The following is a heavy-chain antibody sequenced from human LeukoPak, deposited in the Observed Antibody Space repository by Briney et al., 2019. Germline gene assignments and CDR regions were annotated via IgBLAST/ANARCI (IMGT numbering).Heavy chain of an antibody. CDR2: ISSSGSTI. CDR1: GFTFSSYE. J-gene: IGHJ5*02. V-gene: IGHV3-48*03. CDR3: ARDGASDGWFDP. Sequence: GGSLRLSCAASGFTFSSYEMNWVRQAPGKGLEWVSYISSSGSTIYYADSVKGRFTISRDNAKNSLYLQMNSLRAEDTAVYYCARDGASDGWFDPWGQGTLVTVSS. D-gene: IGHD5-24*01.